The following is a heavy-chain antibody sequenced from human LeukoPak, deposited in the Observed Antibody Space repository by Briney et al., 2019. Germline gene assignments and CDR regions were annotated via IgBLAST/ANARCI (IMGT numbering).Heavy chain of an antibody. CDR3: ARYSHYDFWSGYLDY. Sequence: GESLKISCKGSGYTFTSYWISWVRQMPGKGLEWMGKIDPSDSYTSYSPSFQGHVTISADKSISAAFLQWSSLKASDTAMYYCARYSHYDFWSGYLDYWGQGTLVTVSS. CDR1: GYTFTSYW. CDR2: IDPSDSYT. V-gene: IGHV5-10-1*01. J-gene: IGHJ4*02. D-gene: IGHD3-3*01.